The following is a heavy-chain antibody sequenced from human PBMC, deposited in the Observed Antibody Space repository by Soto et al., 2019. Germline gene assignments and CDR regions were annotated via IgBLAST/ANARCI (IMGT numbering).Heavy chain of an antibody. CDR1: GGSISRDDYY. Sequence: QVQLQESGPGLVKPSQTLSLTCTVSGGSISRDDYYWTWVRQPPGKGLEWIGYIYYTGKTSYNPSLKSRLTMSLDTSKNQFSLKLSSVRVTDTAVYYCAGDQSNSPDYFVYWGQGTLVTVSS. CDR3: AGDQSNSPDYFVY. CDR2: IYYTGKT. D-gene: IGHD1-1*01. J-gene: IGHJ4*02. V-gene: IGHV4-30-4*01.